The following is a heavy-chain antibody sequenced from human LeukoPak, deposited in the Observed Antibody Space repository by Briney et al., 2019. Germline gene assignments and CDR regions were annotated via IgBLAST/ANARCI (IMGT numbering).Heavy chain of an antibody. Sequence: GGSLRLSCAVSGFTFSSYDMHWVRHATGRGLEWVSSIGTAGDTYYPGSVKGRFTIFRENAKNSVYLQMNSLRAGDTAVYYCAREGFGYGGNSGFDYWGQGTLVTVSS. J-gene: IGHJ4*02. CDR3: AREGFGYGGNSGFDY. V-gene: IGHV3-13*01. CDR2: IGTAGDT. CDR1: GFTFSSYD. D-gene: IGHD4-23*01.